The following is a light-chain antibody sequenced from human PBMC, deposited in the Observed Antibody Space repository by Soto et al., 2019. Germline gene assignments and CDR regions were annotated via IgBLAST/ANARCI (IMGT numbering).Light chain of an antibody. CDR2: AAS. J-gene: IGKJ5*01. CDR1: QSISSY. V-gene: IGKV1-39*01. CDR3: QLGIT. Sequence: DIQMTQSPSSLSASVGDRVTITCRASQSISSYLNWYQQKPGKAPKLLIYAASSLQSGVPSRFSGSGSGTAFTLTISSLQPEDFATYYCQLGITFGQGTRLEIK.